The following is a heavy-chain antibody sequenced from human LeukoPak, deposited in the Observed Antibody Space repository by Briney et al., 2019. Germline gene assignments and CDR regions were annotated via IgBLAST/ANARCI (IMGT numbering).Heavy chain of an antibody. CDR1: GGSISPFY. J-gene: IGHJ4*02. D-gene: IGHD2-15*01. CDR3: ARHGYCSGGSCYWDY. V-gene: IGHV4-59*08. Sequence: PSETLSLTCTVSGGSISPFYWSWIRQPPGKGLEWIAYIYYSGDTRYNPSLQSRVAISVDTSNNQVSPKLSSVTAADTAVYYCARHGYCSGGSCYWDYWGQGTLVTVSS. CDR2: IYYSGDT.